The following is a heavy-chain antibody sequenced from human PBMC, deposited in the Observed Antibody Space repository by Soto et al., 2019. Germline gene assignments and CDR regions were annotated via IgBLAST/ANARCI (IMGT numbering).Heavy chain of an antibody. CDR1: GYTFASYG. Sequence: AASVKVSCKASGYTFASYGISWVRQAPGQGLEWMGWISAYNGNTNYAQKLQGRVTMTTDTSTSTAYMELRSLRSDDTAVYYCVYGAEDAFDIWGQGTMVTVSS. V-gene: IGHV1-18*01. J-gene: IGHJ3*02. CDR3: VYGAEDAFDI. D-gene: IGHD4-17*01. CDR2: ISAYNGNT.